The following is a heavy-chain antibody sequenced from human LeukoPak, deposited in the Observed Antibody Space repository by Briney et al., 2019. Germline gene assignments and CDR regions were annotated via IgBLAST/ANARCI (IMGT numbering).Heavy chain of an antibody. J-gene: IGHJ4*02. CDR2: ISDDGSGT. D-gene: IGHD3-22*01. CDR1: GFTFSDYA. CDR3: ATDRERDPSVYYLV. V-gene: IGHV3-23*01. Sequence: GGSLRLSCAASGFTFSDYAMSWVRQAPGQGLEWVSTISDDGSGTYYAGSVKGRFTISRDNSKNTLFLQINSLRAEDSAVYYCATDRERDPSVYYLVGGQGTLITVSS.